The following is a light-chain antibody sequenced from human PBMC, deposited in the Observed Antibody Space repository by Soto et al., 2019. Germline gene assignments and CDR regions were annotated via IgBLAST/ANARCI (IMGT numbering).Light chain of an antibody. Sequence: EIVLTQSPDTLSLSPGERATISCRASLSVPNNYLAWYLQKPGQAPKVLIYAAYNRATGIPDRFSGSGSGTDFTLTIRRLEPEDFAVFYCQLYGGGPWTFGQGTKVESK. CDR2: AAY. J-gene: IGKJ1*01. CDR3: QLYGGGPWT. CDR1: LSVPNNY. V-gene: IGKV3-20*01.